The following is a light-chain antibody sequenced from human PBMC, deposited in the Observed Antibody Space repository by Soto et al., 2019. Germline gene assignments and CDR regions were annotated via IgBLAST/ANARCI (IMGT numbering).Light chain of an antibody. Sequence: EIVMTQSPATLAVSLVERDTLSCRASQSVSSNLAWYQQKPGQAPRLLIYGASTRATGIPARFSGSGSGTEFTLTISSLQSEDFAVYYCQQYNNWPLTFGGGTKVDI. CDR2: GAS. CDR1: QSVSSN. J-gene: IGKJ4*01. V-gene: IGKV3-15*01. CDR3: QQYNNWPLT.